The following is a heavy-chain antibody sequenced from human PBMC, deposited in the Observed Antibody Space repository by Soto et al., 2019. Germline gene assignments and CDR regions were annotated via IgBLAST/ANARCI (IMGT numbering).Heavy chain of an antibody. CDR3: ASRTYYYDSSGYYLEAFDI. CDR2: MNPNSGNT. D-gene: IGHD3-22*01. Sequence: QVQLVQSGAEVKKPGASVKVSCKASGYTFTSYDINWVRQATGQGLEWMGWMNPNSGNTGYAQKFQGRVTMTRNTXXSXAXXELSSLRSEDTAVYYCASRTYYYDSSGYYLEAFDIWGQGTMVTVSS. J-gene: IGHJ3*02. V-gene: IGHV1-8*01. CDR1: GYTFTSYD.